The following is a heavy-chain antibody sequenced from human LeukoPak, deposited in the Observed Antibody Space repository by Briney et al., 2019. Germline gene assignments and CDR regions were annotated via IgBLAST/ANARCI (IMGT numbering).Heavy chain of an antibody. V-gene: IGHV1-2*02. CDR3: ARVSRRMQLAIFDY. CDR1: GYTFTGYY. J-gene: IGHJ4*02. Sequence: GASVKVSCKASGYTFTGYYMHWMRQAPGQGLEWMGWINPNSGGTNYAQKFQGRVTMTRDTSISTAYMELSRLRSDDTAVYYCARVSRRMQLAIFDYWGQGTLVTVSS. D-gene: IGHD6-6*01. CDR2: INPNSGGT.